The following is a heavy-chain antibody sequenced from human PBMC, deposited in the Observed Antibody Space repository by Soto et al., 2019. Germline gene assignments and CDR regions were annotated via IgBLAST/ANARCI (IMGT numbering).Heavy chain of an antibody. D-gene: IGHD6-19*01. J-gene: IGHJ4*02. CDR1: VFTFSSYA. Sequence: VGSLRLSCAASVFTFSSYAMNWVRQTQEKWLEWVSSISSTSSYTHYSDSVKGRFTISRDNANNSLFLQMNSLRAEDTATYYCVRDLALAGNYWGQGGLVTVSS. CDR2: ISSTSSYT. V-gene: IGHV3-21*01. CDR3: VRDLALAGNY.